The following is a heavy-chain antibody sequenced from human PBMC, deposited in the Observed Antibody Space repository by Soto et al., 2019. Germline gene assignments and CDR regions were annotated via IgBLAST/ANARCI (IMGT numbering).Heavy chain of an antibody. V-gene: IGHV4-31*03. Sequence: QVQLQESGPGLVKPSQTLSLTCTVAGGSISSGGYYWSWIRQHPGKGLEWIGYIYYSGSTYYNPSLKSRVTISEDTSKNQFSLKLSCVTAADTAVYYCARVYCSGGSCYEFDYWGQGTLVTVSS. CDR3: ARVYCSGGSCYEFDY. CDR1: GGSISSGGYY. J-gene: IGHJ4*02. CDR2: IYYSGST. D-gene: IGHD2-15*01.